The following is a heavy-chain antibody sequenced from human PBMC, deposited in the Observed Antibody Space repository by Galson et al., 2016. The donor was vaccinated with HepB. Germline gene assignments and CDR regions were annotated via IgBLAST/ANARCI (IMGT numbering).Heavy chain of an antibody. CDR2: MNPNSDNT. CDR1: GYTFTSYD. V-gene: IGHV1-8*01. J-gene: IGHJ5*02. D-gene: IGHD2/OR15-2a*01. Sequence: SVKVSCKASGYTFTSYDINWVRQATGQGLEWMGWMNPNSDNTGYAQKFQGRVTMTRNTSISTAYMERSSLRSEDTAVYYCVRDHLLKSARVNWFDPWGQGTLVTVSS. CDR3: VRDHLLKSARVNWFDP.